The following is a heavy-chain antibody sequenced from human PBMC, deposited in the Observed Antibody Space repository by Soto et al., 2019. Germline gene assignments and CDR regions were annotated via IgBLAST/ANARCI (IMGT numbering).Heavy chain of an antibody. CDR1: RDSISSGSFY. Sequence: QVQLQESGPGLVKPSETLSLTCTVSRDSISSGSFYWSWIRQHPGKGLEWIGYIYHSGTSYYNPSLKSRVTISVDTSKNQFSLKLSSVTAADTAVYYCARDPYDTSGPGTFDIWGQGTRVTVSS. CDR3: ARDPYDTSGPGTFDI. V-gene: IGHV4-31*03. CDR2: IYHSGTS. J-gene: IGHJ3*02. D-gene: IGHD3-22*01.